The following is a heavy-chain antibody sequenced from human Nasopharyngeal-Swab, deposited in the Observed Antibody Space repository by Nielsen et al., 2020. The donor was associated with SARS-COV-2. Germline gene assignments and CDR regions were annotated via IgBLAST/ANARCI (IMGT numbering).Heavy chain of an antibody. CDR1: GYNFASYW. CDR2: IYPGDSDT. J-gene: IGHJ6*02. CDR3: ARSGTYYGMDV. D-gene: IGHD1-26*01. V-gene: IGHV5-51*01. Sequence: GESLKISCKASGYNFASYWIGWVRQMPGRGLEWMGIIYPGDSDTRYSPSFQGQVTISVDKSINAAFLHSSSLKASDIATYYCARSGTYYGMDVWDQGTTVIVSS.